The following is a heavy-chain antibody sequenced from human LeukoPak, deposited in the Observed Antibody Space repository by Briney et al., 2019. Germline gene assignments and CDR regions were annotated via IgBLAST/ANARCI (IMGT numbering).Heavy chain of an antibody. Sequence: SETLSLTCAVYGGSFSGYYWSWIRQPPGKGLEWIGEINHSGSTNYNPSLKSRVTISVDTSNNQFSLKLNSVTAADTAVYYCARTPSIAAAGIFDYWGQGILVTVSS. V-gene: IGHV4-34*01. D-gene: IGHD6-13*01. CDR3: ARTPSIAAAGIFDY. CDR2: INHSGST. CDR1: GGSFSGYY. J-gene: IGHJ4*02.